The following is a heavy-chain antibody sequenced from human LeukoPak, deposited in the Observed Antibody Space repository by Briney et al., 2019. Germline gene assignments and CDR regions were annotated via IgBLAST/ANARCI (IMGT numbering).Heavy chain of an antibody. J-gene: IGHJ6*04. CDR1: GCTFLSYA. Sequence: ASVKVSCKACGCTFLSYALHCLRQAPGQRLEWMGWINAGNGNTKYPQKFQSRVTITRDTSANTAYMELSSLRSEDTAVYYCARESQHGMDVWGKGTTVTVSS. CDR2: INAGNGNT. CDR3: ARESQHGMDV. V-gene: IGHV1-3*01.